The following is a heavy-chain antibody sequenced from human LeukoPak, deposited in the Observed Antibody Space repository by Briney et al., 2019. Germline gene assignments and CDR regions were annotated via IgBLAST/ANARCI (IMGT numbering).Heavy chain of an antibody. CDR3: ARDWKYKVDY. Sequence: GGSLRLSCAASVFTFSTYSMNWVRQAPEKGLEWVSSITSSGSAIYYADSVTGRFTISRDNAKNSLYLQMNSLRAEDTAVYYCARDWKYKVDYWGQGTLVTVSS. CDR2: ITSSGSAI. V-gene: IGHV3-21*01. D-gene: IGHD1-7*01. CDR1: VFTFSTYS. J-gene: IGHJ4*02.